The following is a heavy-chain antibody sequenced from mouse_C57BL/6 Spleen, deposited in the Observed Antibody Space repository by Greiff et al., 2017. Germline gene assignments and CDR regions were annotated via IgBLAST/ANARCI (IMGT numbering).Heavy chain of an antibody. CDR2: IWGGGST. D-gene: IGHD1-1*01. CDR1: GFSLTSYG. Sequence: VQLVESGPGLVAPSQSLSITCTVSGFSLTSYGVDWVRQSPGKGLEWLGVIWGGGSTNYNSALKSRLSISKDNSKSQVFLQMNSLQTDDTAMYYCASPSHYYGSSPFAYWGQGTLVTVSA. V-gene: IGHV2-6*01. J-gene: IGHJ3*01. CDR3: ASPSHYYGSSPFAY.